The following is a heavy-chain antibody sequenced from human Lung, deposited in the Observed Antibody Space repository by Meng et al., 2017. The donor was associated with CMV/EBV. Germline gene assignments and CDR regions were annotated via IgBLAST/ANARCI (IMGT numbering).Heavy chain of an antibody. Sequence: SGYTFSNDGIRWVRQAPGRGLEWMGWISAYNGHTNYAQKYQGRVTMTTDTSTTTDYMELRSLGSDDTAVYYCARTWDMLANMGFDYWGQGTLVTVSS. D-gene: IGHD5-12*01. CDR2: ISAYNGHT. V-gene: IGHV1-18*01. J-gene: IGHJ4*02. CDR1: GYTFSNDG. CDR3: ARTWDMLANMGFDY.